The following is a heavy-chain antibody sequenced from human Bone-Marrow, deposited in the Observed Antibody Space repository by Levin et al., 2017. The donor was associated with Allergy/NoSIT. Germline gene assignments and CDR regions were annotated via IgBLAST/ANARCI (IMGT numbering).Heavy chain of an antibody. J-gene: IGHJ2*01. CDR3: ARPRIPWYFDL. D-gene: IGHD5-18*01. CDR2: IYSGGGT. V-gene: IGHV3-66*04. Sequence: GGSLRLSCAASGFTVGNNYVAWVRQAPGKGLDWISVIYSGGGTYYADSVKGRFTISRDDSKNTLYLQMNSLRAEDTAVYYCARPRIPWYFDLWGRGTLVTVSS. CDR1: GFTVGNNY.